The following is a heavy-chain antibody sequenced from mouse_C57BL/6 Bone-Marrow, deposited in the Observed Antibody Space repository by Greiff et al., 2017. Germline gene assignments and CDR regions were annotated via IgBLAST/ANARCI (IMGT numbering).Heavy chain of an antibody. D-gene: IGHD1-1*01. CDR2: IHPNSGST. CDR1: GYTFTSYW. CDR3: ARITTVVARFDY. Sequence: QVQLQQSGAELVKPGASVKLSCKASGYTFTSYWMHWVKQRPGQGLEWIGMIHPNSGSTNYNEKFKSKATLTVDKSSSTAYMQLSSLTSEDSAVYYCARITTVVARFDYWGQGTTLTVSS. V-gene: IGHV1-64*01. J-gene: IGHJ2*01.